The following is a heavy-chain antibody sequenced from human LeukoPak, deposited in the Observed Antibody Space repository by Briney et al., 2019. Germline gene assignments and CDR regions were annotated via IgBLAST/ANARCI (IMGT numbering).Heavy chain of an antibody. Sequence: GGSLRLSCAASGFTFSDYYMSWIRQAPGKGLEWVSCISSSGSTIYYADSVKGRFTISRDNAKNSLYLQMNSLRAEDTAVYYCARDDEAAAVWFDPWGQGTLVTVSS. V-gene: IGHV3-11*01. CDR3: ARDDEAAAVWFDP. D-gene: IGHD6-13*01. CDR2: ISSSGSTI. J-gene: IGHJ5*02. CDR1: GFTFSDYY.